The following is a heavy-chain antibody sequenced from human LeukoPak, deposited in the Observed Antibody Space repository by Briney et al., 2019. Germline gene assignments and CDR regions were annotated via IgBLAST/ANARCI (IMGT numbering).Heavy chain of an antibody. D-gene: IGHD2-15*01. Sequence: ASVKVSCKASGYTFTSYSIHWVRQAPGQRLEWMGWLNAGNGNTKYSQKFQGRVTITRDTSASTAYMELSSLRSEDTAVYYCARVYCSGGSCLNYYYYGMDVWGQGTTVTVSS. CDR1: GYTFTSYS. CDR3: ARVYCSGGSCLNYYYYGMDV. CDR2: LNAGNGNT. V-gene: IGHV1-3*01. J-gene: IGHJ6*02.